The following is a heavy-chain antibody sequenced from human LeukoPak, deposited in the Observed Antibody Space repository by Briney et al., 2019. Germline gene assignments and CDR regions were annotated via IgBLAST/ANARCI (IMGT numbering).Heavy chain of an antibody. Sequence: GGSLRLSCAASGFTFSNYWMTWVRQAPGKGLEYVVDIKEDGSEKYYVDSVKGRFTISRDNAKNSLYLQMDSLRADDTAVYYCARGAYYFDYWGQGVLVTVSS. CDR3: ARGAYYFDY. J-gene: IGHJ4*02. D-gene: IGHD4/OR15-4a*01. CDR2: IKEDGSEK. V-gene: IGHV3-7*02. CDR1: GFTFSNYW.